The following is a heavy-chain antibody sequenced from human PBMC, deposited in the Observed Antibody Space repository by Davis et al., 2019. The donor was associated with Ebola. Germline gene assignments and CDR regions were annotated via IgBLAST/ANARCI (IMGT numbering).Heavy chain of an antibody. D-gene: IGHD1-1*01. Sequence: SVKVSCKASRGTFSSYAISWVRQAPGQGLEWMGGIIPIFGTANYAQKFQGRVTITADESTSTAYMELSGLRSEDTAVFFCARGTPTTQETLGSWGQGTLVTVSS. J-gene: IGHJ4*02. CDR1: RGTFSSYA. CDR3: ARGTPTTQETLGS. V-gene: IGHV1-69*13. CDR2: IIPIFGTA.